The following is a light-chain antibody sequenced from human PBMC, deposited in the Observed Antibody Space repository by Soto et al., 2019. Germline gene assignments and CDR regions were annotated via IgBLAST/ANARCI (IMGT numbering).Light chain of an antibody. Sequence: DIQMTQSPSSLSASVGDRVTITCRAGQTIDTYLNWYQHNPRKATKLLIYAASTVQNGVPSRFSGGGSGAEFALTISSLHPEDFATYFGQESAGIPYTFGQGPKPEIK. J-gene: IGKJ2*01. CDR2: AAS. V-gene: IGKV1-39*01. CDR3: QESAGIPYT. CDR1: QTIDTY.